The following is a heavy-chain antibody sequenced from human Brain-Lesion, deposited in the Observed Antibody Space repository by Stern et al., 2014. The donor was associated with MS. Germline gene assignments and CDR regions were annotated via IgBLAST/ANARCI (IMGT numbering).Heavy chain of an antibody. D-gene: IGHD5-18*01. CDR3: ASGYRFFES. Sequence: QLQLQESGPGLVKPSQTLYLTCTLSGGSVSSGNSYCSWLRQPAGEGREWIGRTHPRGNPSITPSLNSRATISQATPKTQNSLNLNSVAAADTAVYYCASGYRFFESWGQGTLVTVSS. CDR2: THPRGNP. V-gene: IGHV4-61*02. CDR1: GGSVSSGNSY. J-gene: IGHJ4*02.